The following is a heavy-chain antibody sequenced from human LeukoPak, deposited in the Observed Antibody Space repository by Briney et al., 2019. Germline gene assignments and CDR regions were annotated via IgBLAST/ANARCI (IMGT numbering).Heavy chain of an antibody. V-gene: IGHV3-30*04. J-gene: IGHJ4*02. Sequence: PGRSLRLSCAASGFTFSTYPMHWVRQAPGKGLEWVAVISNDGSNKYYADSVKGRFTLSRDSSKNTLYLHLNSLRAEDTAVYYCARGGSGNWNAPFDYWGQGILVTVSS. CDR2: ISNDGSNK. CDR3: ARGGSGNWNAPFDY. CDR1: GFTFSTYP. D-gene: IGHD1-1*01.